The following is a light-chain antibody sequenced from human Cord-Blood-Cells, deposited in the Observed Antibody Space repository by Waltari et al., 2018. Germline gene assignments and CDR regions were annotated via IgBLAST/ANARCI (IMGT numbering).Light chain of an antibody. V-gene: IGLV2-11*01. J-gene: IGLJ2*01. CDR2: DVS. CDR1: SSDVGGYNY. CDR3: CSYAGSYTLV. Sequence: QSALTQPRSVSGSPGQSVTISCTGTSSDVGGYNYVSWYQQHPGKAPKLMIYDVSKRPSGFPDRFSGSKSGNTASLTISGLQAEDEADYYCCSYAGSYTLVFGGWTKLTVL.